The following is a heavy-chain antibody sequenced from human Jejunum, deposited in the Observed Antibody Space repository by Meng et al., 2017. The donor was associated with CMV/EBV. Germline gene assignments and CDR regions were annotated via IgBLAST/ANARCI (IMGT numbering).Heavy chain of an antibody. CDR3: AKDWISLYGPTSSDY. V-gene: IGHV3-23*01. CDR2: ISGSAATP. Sequence: FTFAPSGMTSVRPAPGNGLDWVSTISGSAATPSYAASVQGRFTISRDNSRTTVFLQMDGLRVDDTAVYFCAKDWISLYGPTSSDYWGQGTLVTVSS. J-gene: IGHJ4*02. D-gene: IGHD4-17*01. CDR1: FTFAPSG.